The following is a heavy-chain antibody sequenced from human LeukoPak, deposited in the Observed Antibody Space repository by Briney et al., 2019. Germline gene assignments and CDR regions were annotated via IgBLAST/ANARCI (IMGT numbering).Heavy chain of an antibody. V-gene: IGHV4-59*01. Sequence: PSETLSLTCAVFGGSISNYFWSWIRQPPGKGLEWIGYIYYSGSTNYNPSLKSRVTISVDTSKNQFSLKLSSVTAADTAVYYCAREGSGYPFDCWGQGTLVTVSS. CDR2: IYYSGST. J-gene: IGHJ4*02. D-gene: IGHD3-22*01. CDR3: AREGSGYPFDC. CDR1: GGSISNYF.